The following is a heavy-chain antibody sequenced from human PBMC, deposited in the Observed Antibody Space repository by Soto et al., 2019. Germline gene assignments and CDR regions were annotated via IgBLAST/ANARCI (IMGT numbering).Heavy chain of an antibody. J-gene: IGHJ4*02. Sequence: PWGSLRLSCSTSGLTFSTYAMNWVRQAPGKGLEWVSALSGSGGTTYYADSVRGRFTISRDNSKNTLFLQMSSLRAEDTALYYCAKQRAGYGSGSDTFYFDFWGQGTLVTVSS. CDR3: AKQRAGYGSGSDTFYFDF. CDR1: GLTFSTYA. V-gene: IGHV3-23*01. D-gene: IGHD3-10*01. CDR2: LSGSGGTT.